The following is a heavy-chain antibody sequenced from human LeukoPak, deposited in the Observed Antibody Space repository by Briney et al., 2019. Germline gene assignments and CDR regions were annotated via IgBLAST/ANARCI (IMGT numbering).Heavy chain of an antibody. CDR1: GYRFPSYW. J-gene: IGHJ6*03. Sequence: RGESLKISCKGSGYRFPSYWIGWVRQTPGKGLGWMGIIYPGDSDTRYSPSFQGQVTISADKSITTAYLQWSSLKASDTAMYYCVRQKDYYMDVWGKGTTVTVSS. CDR3: VRQKDYYMDV. CDR2: IYPGDSDT. V-gene: IGHV5-51*01.